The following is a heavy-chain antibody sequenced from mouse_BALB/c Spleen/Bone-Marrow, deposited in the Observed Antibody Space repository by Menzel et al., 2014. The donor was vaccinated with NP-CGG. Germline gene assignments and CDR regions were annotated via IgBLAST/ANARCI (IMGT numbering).Heavy chain of an antibody. D-gene: IGHD2-14*01. CDR2: IDTSDSYT. CDR3: ARSDYRFDPLPY. CDR1: GRTFTDYW. J-gene: IGHJ3*01. Sequence: QVQLQQPGAELVMPGASVKMSCKASGRTFTDYWMHWVKQRPGQGLEWIGAIDTSDSYTSYNQKFKGKATLTVDESSGTAYMQLSSLTSEDSAVYYCARSDYRFDPLPYWGQGTLVTVSA. V-gene: IGHV1-69*01.